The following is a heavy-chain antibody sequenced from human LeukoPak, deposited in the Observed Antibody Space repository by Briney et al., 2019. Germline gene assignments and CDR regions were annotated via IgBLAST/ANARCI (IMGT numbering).Heavy chain of an antibody. J-gene: IGHJ3*02. CDR3: VSAYDFWSGYYPRDAFDI. Sequence: PGGSLRLSCSASGFTFSSYAMHWVRQAPGKGLEYVSAISSNGGSTYYADSVKGRFTISRDNSKNTLYLQMSSLRAEDTAVYYCVSAYDFWSGYYPRDAFDIWGQGTMVTVSS. D-gene: IGHD3-3*01. CDR2: ISSNGGST. CDR1: GFTFSSYA. V-gene: IGHV3-64D*09.